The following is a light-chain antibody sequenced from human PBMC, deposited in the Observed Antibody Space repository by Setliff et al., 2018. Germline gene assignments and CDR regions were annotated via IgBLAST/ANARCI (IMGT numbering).Light chain of an antibody. CDR2: SNA. J-gene: IGLJ1*01. V-gene: IGLV1-44*01. Sequence: QSVLTQPPSASGTPGQTVTISCSGDSSNTGSSTVKWYQHVPGTAPRLLIYSNAHRPAGVPGRFAGSKSGTSATLYISGLQSDDEADYCCATWADSLNGPVFGTGTKVTVL. CDR3: ATWADSLNGPV. CDR1: SSNTGSST.